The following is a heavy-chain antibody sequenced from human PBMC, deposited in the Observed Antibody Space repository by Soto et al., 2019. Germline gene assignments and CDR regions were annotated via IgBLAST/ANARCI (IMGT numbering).Heavy chain of an antibody. V-gene: IGHV4-34*01. Sequence: PSETLSLTCAVYGGSFSGYYWSWIRQPPGKGLEWIGEINHSGSTNYNPSLKSRVTISVDTSKNQFSLKLGSVTAADTAVYYCARGHGSGWTLNSWFDPWGQGTLVTVSS. CDR1: GGSFSGYY. D-gene: IGHD6-19*01. J-gene: IGHJ5*02. CDR3: ARGHGSGWTLNSWFDP. CDR2: INHSGST.